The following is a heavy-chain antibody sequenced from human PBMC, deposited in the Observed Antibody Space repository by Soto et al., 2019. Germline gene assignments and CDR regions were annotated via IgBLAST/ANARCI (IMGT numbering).Heavy chain of an antibody. CDR2: ISGTSDAA. D-gene: IGHD1-26*01. J-gene: IGHJ6*02. CDR1: GFPFSTPA. V-gene: IGHV3-23*01. CDR3: GKYSGSYPVYNGMNV. Sequence: EVQLLESGGGLVQPGGSLRLSCAASGFPFSTPAMNWVRQAPAKRLEWVSIISGTSDAAYYAESVKGRFTSSRDNSKNSLYLQMDSLRAEDTAVYYCGKYSGSYPVYNGMNVWGQGTTVTVAS.